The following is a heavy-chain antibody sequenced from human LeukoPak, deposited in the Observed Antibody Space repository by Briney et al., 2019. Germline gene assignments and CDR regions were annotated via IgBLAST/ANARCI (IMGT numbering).Heavy chain of an antibody. V-gene: IGHV3-23*01. D-gene: IGHD1-26*01. Sequence: GGSLRLSCAASEFTFSSYWMSWVRQAPGKGLEWVSAISGSGGSTYYADSVKGRFTISRDNSKNTLYLQMNSLRAEDTAVYYCAKDQWELPQYYFDYWGQGTLVTVSS. J-gene: IGHJ4*02. CDR1: EFTFSSYW. CDR3: AKDQWELPQYYFDY. CDR2: ISGSGGST.